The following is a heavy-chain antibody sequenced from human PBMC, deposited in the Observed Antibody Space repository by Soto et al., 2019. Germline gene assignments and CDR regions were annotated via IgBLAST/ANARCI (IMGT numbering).Heavy chain of an antibody. CDR1: GFTFSSYA. J-gene: IGHJ4*02. Sequence: PGGSLRLYCAASGFTFSSYALHWVRQAPGKGLEWVAVISYDGSNKYYADSVKGRFTISRDNSKNPLYLQMISLRAEDTAVYYGARAAMAAFDYWGQGTLVTVSS. CDR2: ISYDGSNK. V-gene: IGHV3-30-3*01. CDR3: ARAAMAAFDY. D-gene: IGHD5-18*01.